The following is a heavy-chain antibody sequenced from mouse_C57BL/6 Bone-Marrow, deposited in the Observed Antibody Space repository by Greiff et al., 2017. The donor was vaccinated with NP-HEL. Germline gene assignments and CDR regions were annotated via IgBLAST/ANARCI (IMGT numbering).Heavy chain of an antibody. Sequence: EVQLVESGGGLVKPGGSLKLSCAASGFTFSDYGMHWVRQAPEKGLEWVAYISSGSSTIYYADTVKGRFTISRDNAKNTRFLQMTSLRSEDTAMYYCARGGYYYGSSYYWYFDVWGTGTTVTVSS. D-gene: IGHD1-1*01. CDR1: GFTFSDYG. CDR2: ISSGSSTI. V-gene: IGHV5-17*01. CDR3: ARGGYYYGSSYYWYFDV. J-gene: IGHJ1*03.